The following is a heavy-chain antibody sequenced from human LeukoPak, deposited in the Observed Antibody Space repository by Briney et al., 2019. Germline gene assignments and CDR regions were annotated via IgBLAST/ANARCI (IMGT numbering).Heavy chain of an antibody. Sequence: SETLSLTCTVSGGSISSYYWSWIRQPPGEGLEWIGYIYYSGSTNYNPSLESRVTISVGTSKDQFSLKLTSVTSADTAVYYCARGRSAFPGNFDYWGQGTLVTVSS. CDR2: IYYSGST. V-gene: IGHV4-59*01. CDR3: ARGRSAFPGNFDY. CDR1: GGSISSYY. J-gene: IGHJ4*02. D-gene: IGHD3-10*01.